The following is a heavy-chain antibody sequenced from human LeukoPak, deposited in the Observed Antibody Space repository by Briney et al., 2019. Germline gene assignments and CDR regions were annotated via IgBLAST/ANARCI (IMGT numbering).Heavy chain of an antibody. V-gene: IGHV1-69*05. CDR2: IIPIFGTA. Sequence: ASVKVSCKASGGTFSSYAISLVRQAPGQGLEWMGRIIPIFGTASYAQKFQGRVTITTDESTSTAYMELSSLRSEDTAVYYCARDGDPQLAFDYWGQGTLVTVSS. CDR1: GGTFSSYA. CDR3: ARDGDPQLAFDY. D-gene: IGHD7-27*01. J-gene: IGHJ4*02.